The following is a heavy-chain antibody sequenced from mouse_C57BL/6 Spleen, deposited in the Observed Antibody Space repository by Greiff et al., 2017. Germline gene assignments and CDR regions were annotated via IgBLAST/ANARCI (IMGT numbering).Heavy chain of an antibody. Sequence: EVKVVESGGDLVKPGGSLKLSCAASGFTFSSYGMSWVRQTPDQRLEWVATISSGGSYTYYPDSVKGRFTISRDNAKNTLYLQMISLKSEDTAMXYCARRDGGSYVRAIDYWGPGTSVTVSS. V-gene: IGHV5-6*01. CDR1: GFTFSSYG. CDR3: ARRDGGSYVRAIDY. J-gene: IGHJ4*01. CDR2: ISSGGSYT. D-gene: IGHD1-1*02.